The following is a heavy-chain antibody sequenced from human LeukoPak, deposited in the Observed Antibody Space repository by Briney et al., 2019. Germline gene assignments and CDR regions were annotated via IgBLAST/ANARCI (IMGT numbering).Heavy chain of an antibody. CDR3: ARRVDSGFSFDF. D-gene: IGHD3-22*01. V-gene: IGHV5-51*01. CDR2: IYAGDSDT. CDR1: GYTFTNYW. Sequence: GESLKMSCKGSGYTFTNYWIAWVRQMPGKGLEWMGIIYAGDSDTRYSPSFQGQVTISADRSISTAYLQWSSLKASDTATYYCARRVDSGFSFDFWGQGTLVTVSS. J-gene: IGHJ4*02.